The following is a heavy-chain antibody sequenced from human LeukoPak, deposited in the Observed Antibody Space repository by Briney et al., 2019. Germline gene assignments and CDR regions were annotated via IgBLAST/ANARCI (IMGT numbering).Heavy chain of an antibody. CDR1: GGSISNDY. CDR2: IHYTGNI. CDR3: VRDRLGLPVDY. D-gene: IGHD5-18*01. J-gene: IGHJ4*02. V-gene: IGHV4-59*01. Sequence: SETLSLTCTVSGGSISNDYGSWRRQPPRKGLEWIGYIHYTGNINYNPSLTSRVTISIDTSNNQVSLNRISVTAAYTTMYYCVRDRLGLPVDYWGAGTLVTVSS.